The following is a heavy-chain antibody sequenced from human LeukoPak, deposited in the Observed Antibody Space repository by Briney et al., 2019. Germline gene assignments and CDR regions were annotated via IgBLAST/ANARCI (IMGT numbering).Heavy chain of an antibody. CDR1: GYTFTELS. V-gene: IGHV1-24*01. J-gene: IGHJ3*02. CDR2: FDPEGGET. D-gene: IGHD2-15*01. CDR3: ATGLGYCSGGSCYEGEDDAFDI. Sequence: ASVKVSCKVSGYTFTELSMHWVRQAPGKGLEWMGGFDPEGGETIYAQKFQGRVTMTEDTSTDTAYMELSSLRSEDTAVYYCATGLGYCSGGSCYEGEDDAFDIWGQGTMVTVSS.